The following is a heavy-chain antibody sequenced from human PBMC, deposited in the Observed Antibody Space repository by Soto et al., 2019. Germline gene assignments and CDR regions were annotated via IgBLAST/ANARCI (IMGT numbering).Heavy chain of an antibody. J-gene: IGHJ6*02. CDR3: ARDAHPPELRFLEWHNYDYNGMDV. Sequence: QVQVVQSGDEVKETGASVRVSCKTSGYSFTAYGISWVRQSPGQGLEWMGWISCYNGKTKYAQKVQGRVTMTTDTSTRTAYMKVRSLRSDDTAIYYCARDAHPPELRFLEWHNYDYNGMDVWGQGTTVTVSS. CDR1: GYSFTAYG. CDR2: ISCYNGKT. V-gene: IGHV1-18*01. D-gene: IGHD3-3*01.